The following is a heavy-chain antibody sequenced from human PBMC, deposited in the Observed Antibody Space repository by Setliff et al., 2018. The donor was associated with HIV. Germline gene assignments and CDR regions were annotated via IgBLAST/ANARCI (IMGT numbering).Heavy chain of an antibody. CDR2: IFYSETVYYGGRT. J-gene: IGHJ4*02. CDR3: ARGVPLLPPHY. V-gene: IGHV4-39*07. D-gene: IGHD2-21*02. Sequence: LSLTCTVSGGSVSSNNYYWGWIRQPPGKGLEWIGSIFYSETVYYGGRTYYSPSLKSRVTISVDTSKSQFSLKLSSVTAADTAVYYCARGVPLLPPHYWGQGTLVTVSS. CDR1: GGSVSSNNYY.